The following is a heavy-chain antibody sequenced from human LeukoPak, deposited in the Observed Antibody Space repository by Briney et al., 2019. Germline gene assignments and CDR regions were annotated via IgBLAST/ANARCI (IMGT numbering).Heavy chain of an antibody. CDR1: GFTFSTYS. CDR2: LIGIISYI. J-gene: IGHJ5*02. V-gene: IGHV3-21*03. D-gene: IGHD6-13*01. Sequence: PGGSLRLSCAAPGFTFSTYSVNCVRQAPGKGLECVSSLIGIISYIYYADSVKGRFTISRDKPTNSLYLEMISLRAQNTGAYFLERDRSNVAACGGWFDPWGQGTLVIVSS. CDR3: ERDRSNVAACGGWFDP.